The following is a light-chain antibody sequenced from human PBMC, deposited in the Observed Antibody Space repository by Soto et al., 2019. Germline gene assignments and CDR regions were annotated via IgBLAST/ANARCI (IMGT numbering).Light chain of an antibody. Sequence: DAVLTQTPLSLPVTLGQPASISCRSSQSLVYSDGATYLSWFQQRPGQPPRLLIYRVSNRFSGGPDRFSGSGAGEDFTLNISRVEAEDVGVNHCMQQAHFPRTFGEGTKVDIK. CDR3: MQQAHFPRT. V-gene: IGKV2-24*01. CDR2: RVS. CDR1: QSLVYSDGATY. J-gene: IGKJ1*01.